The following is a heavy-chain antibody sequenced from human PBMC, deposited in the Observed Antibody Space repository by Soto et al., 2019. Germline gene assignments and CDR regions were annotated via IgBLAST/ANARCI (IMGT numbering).Heavy chain of an antibody. CDR2: IGTAGDT. V-gene: IGHV3-13*01. D-gene: IGHD3-3*01. CDR3: ARWGKYYDFWSGYYTQAYYYYGMDV. CDR1: GFTFSSYD. Sequence: GGSLRLSCAASGFTFSSYDMHWVRQATGKGLEWVSAIGTAGDTYYPGSVKGRFTISRENAKNSLYLQMNSLRAEDTAVYYCARWGKYYDFWSGYYTQAYYYYGMDVWGQGTTVIVSS. J-gene: IGHJ6*02.